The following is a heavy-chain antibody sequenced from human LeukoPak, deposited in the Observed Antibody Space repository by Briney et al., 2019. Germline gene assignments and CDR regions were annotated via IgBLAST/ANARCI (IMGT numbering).Heavy chain of an antibody. Sequence: GGSLRLSCAASGFTFSSYSMNWVRQAPGKGLEWVSYISTSTSYTNYADSVKGRFTISRDNAKNSLYLQMNSLIADDTAGYYCARGGSSRFDFWGQGTMVTVSS. CDR1: GFTFSSYS. V-gene: IGHV3-21*05. D-gene: IGHD1-26*01. CDR2: ISTSTSYT. J-gene: IGHJ3*01. CDR3: ARGGSSRFDF.